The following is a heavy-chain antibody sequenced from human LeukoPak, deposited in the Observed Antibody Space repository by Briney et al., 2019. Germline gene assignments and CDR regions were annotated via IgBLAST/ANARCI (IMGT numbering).Heavy chain of an antibody. CDR1: GGSISSSSYY. D-gene: IGHD3-22*01. CDR3: ASVYDGSGYYSYYSDY. CDR2: IYYSGST. V-gene: IGHV4-39*07. Sequence: MPSETLSLTCTVSGGSISSSSYYWGWIRQPPGKGLEWIGSIYYSGSTYYNPSLKSRVTISVDTSKNQFSLKLSSVTAADTAVYYCASVYDGSGYYSYYSDYWGQGTLVTVSS. J-gene: IGHJ4*02.